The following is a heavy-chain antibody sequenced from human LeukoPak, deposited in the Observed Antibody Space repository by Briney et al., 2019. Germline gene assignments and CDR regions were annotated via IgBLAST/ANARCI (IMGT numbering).Heavy chain of an antibody. J-gene: IGHJ4*02. V-gene: IGHV4-39*01. Sequence: SETLSLTCTVSGGPISSSSYYWGWIRQPPGKGLEWIGSIYYSGSTYYNPSLKSRVTISVDTSKNQFSLKLSSVTAADTAVYYCARRSGSYYYFDYWGQGTLVTVSS. CDR2: IYYSGST. CDR3: ARRSGSYYYFDY. CDR1: GGPISSSSYY. D-gene: IGHD1-26*01.